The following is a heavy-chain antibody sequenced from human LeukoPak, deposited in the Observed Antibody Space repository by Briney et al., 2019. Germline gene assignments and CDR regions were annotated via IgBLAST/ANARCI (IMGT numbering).Heavy chain of an antibody. CDR2: IYPADSDT. D-gene: IGHD3-16*01. V-gene: IGHV5-51*01. Sequence: GESLKISCKGSGYSFTAYWIGWVRQVPGKGLEWMGIIYPADSDTRYSPSFQGQVTISADKSISTAYLQWSSLKASDTAMYYCATYTRSAASGYFMDVWGKGTTVTVSS. CDR1: GYSFTAYW. CDR3: ATYTRSAASGYFMDV. J-gene: IGHJ6*03.